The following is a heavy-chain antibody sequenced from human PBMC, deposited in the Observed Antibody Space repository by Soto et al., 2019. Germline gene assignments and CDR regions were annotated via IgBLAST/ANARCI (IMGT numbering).Heavy chain of an antibody. J-gene: IGHJ6*02. CDR1: GFTFDDYT. V-gene: IGHV3-43*01. Sequence: EVQLVESGGVVVQPGGSLRLSCAASGFTFDDYTMHWVRQAPGKGLEWVSLISWYGGSTYYADSVKGRFTISSDNSKNSLYMQMNSLRTEDTALYYCAKDISRVATISNPWGGWWWDRGMDVWGQGTNVTVSS. CDR2: ISWYGGST. D-gene: IGHD5-12*01. CDR3: AKDISRVATISNPWGGWWWDRGMDV.